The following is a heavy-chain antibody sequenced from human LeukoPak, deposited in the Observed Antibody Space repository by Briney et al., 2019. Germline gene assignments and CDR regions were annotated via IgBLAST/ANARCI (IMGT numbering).Heavy chain of an antibody. V-gene: IGHV4-59*08. J-gene: IGHJ3*02. CDR1: GGSISSYY. CDR2: IYYSGST. Sequence: SETLSLTCTVSGGSISSYYWSWMRQPPGKGLEWIGYIYYSGSTNYNPSLKSRVTISVDTSKNQFSLKLSSVTAADTAVYYCARSSILIDAFDIWGQGTMVTVSS. D-gene: IGHD3-9*01. CDR3: ARSSILIDAFDI.